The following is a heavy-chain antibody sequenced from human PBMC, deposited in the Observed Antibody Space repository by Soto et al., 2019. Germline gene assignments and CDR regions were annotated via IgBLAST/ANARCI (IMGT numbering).Heavy chain of an antibody. Sequence: GGSLRLSCAASVFTFHNYAMSWVRQAPGKGLEWVSSINGPGDDTYYADSVKGRFTISRDNSKNTVYLQMNNLKPDDTAIYYCTRGPRADSSGTGAHWGQGTQVTVSS. D-gene: IGHD1-26*01. J-gene: IGHJ4*02. CDR3: TRGPRADSSGTGAH. V-gene: IGHV3-23*01. CDR2: INGPGDDT. CDR1: VFTFHNYA.